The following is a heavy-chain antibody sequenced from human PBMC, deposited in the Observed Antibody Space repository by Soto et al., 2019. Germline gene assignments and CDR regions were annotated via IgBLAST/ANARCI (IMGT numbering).Heavy chain of an antibody. CDR2: ISSSSSYI. J-gene: IGHJ4*02. CDR3: ARDLGGDFWSGYYSEYFDY. V-gene: IGHV3-21*01. D-gene: IGHD3-3*01. CDR1: GFTFSSYS. Sequence: EVQLVESGGGLVKPGGSLRLSCAASGFTFSSYSMNWVRQAPGNGLEWVSSISSSSSYIYYADSVKGRFTISRDNAKNSLYLQMNSLRAEDTAVYYCARDLGGDFWSGYYSEYFDYWGQGTLVTVSS.